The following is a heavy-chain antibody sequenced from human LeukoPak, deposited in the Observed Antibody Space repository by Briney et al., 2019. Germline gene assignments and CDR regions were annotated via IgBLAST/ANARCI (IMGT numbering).Heavy chain of an antibody. V-gene: IGHV1-2*06. J-gene: IGHJ4*02. D-gene: IGHD6-19*01. CDR1: GYTFTGYY. CDR3: ARDLSRGSSGWYGY. CDR2: INPNSGGT. Sequence: ASVKVSCKASGYTFTGYYMHWVRQAPGQGLEWMGRINPNSGGTNYAQKFQGRVTMTRDTSISTAYMELCRLRSDDTAVYYCARDLSRGSSGWYGYWGQGTLVTVSS.